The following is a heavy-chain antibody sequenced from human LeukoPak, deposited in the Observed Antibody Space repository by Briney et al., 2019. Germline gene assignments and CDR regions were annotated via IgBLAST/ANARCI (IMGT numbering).Heavy chain of an antibody. D-gene: IGHD3-22*01. V-gene: IGHV1-18*04. Sequence: ASVKVSCKASGYTFTSYYMHWVRQAPGQGLEWMGWISAYNGNTNYAQKLQGRVTMTTDTSTSTAYMELRSLRSDDTAVYYCARVRSYYDSSAYDYWGQGTLVTVSS. CDR2: ISAYNGNT. CDR1: GYTFTSYY. CDR3: ARVRSYYDSSAYDY. J-gene: IGHJ4*02.